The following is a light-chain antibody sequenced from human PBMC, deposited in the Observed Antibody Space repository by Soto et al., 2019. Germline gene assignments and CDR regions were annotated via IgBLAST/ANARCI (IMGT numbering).Light chain of an antibody. CDR3: QQRSTWPWP. V-gene: IGKV3-11*01. CDR1: QSVSTY. Sequence: IVLTQTPATLSLSPGERATLSCRASQSVSTYLAWYQQKPGQAPRLLIYDASNRATGIPVRFSGSGSGTDFTLTISSLETEDFAVYYCQQRSTWPWPFDQGTKVEVK. CDR2: DAS. J-gene: IGKJ1*01.